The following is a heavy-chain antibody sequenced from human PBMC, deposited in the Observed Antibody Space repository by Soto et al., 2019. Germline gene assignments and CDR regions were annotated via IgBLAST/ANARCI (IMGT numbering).Heavy chain of an antibody. J-gene: IGHJ6*02. CDR3: ARAQAYCISTSCYVNYYYGMDV. Sequence: ASVKVSCKASGYTFTSYGISWVRQAPGQGLEWMGWISAYNGNTNYAQKLQGRVTMTTDTSTSTAYMELRSLRSDDTAMYYCARAQAYCISTSCYVNYYYGMDVWGQ. V-gene: IGHV1-18*01. D-gene: IGHD2-2*01. CDR2: ISAYNGNT. CDR1: GYTFTSYG.